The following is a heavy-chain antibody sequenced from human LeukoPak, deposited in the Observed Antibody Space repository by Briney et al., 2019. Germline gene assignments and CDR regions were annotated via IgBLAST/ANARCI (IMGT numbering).Heavy chain of an antibody. CDR2: IYYSGST. J-gene: IGHJ6*02. D-gene: IGHD3-22*01. CDR1: GGSISSSSYY. Sequence: SETLSLTCTVSGGSISSSSYYWGWIRQPPGKGLEWIGSIYYSGSTYYNPSLKSRVTISVDTSKNQFSLKLSSVTAADTAVYYCARGARYYDSSGYYPYYYYGMDVWGQGTTVTVSS. V-gene: IGHV4-39*01. CDR3: ARGARYYDSSGYYPYYYYGMDV.